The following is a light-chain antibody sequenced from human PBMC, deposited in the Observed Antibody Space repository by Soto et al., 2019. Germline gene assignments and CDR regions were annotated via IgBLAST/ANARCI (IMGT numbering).Light chain of an antibody. J-gene: IGLJ1*01. V-gene: IGLV2-14*01. CDR1: ISDVGGYNY. CDR3: SSYTSSSTLDV. Sequence: QSALTQPASVSGSRGQSITISCTGTISDVGGYNYVSWYQQHPGKAPKLMIYDVSNRPSGVSNRFSGSKSGNTASLTISGLQAEDEADYYCSSYTSSSTLDVFGTGTKLTVL. CDR2: DVS.